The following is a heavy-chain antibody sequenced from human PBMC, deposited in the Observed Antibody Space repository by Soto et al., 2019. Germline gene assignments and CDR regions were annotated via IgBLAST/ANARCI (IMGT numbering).Heavy chain of an antibody. J-gene: IGHJ5*02. CDR1: GFAFSSYG. V-gene: IGHV3-33*01. Sequence: GGSLRLSCQASGFAFSSYGINWVRQAPGKGLEWVAVIWHDGSDKYYADSVKGRFTISRDNAKNTAYLQMTSLRAEDTAVYYCAREADILNWFDPWGQGTLVTVSS. CDR3: AREADILNWFDP. D-gene: IGHD3-9*01. CDR2: IWHDGSDK.